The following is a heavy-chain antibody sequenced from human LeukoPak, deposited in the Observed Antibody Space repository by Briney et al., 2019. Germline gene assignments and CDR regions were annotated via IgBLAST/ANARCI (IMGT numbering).Heavy chain of an antibody. V-gene: IGHV4-39*01. J-gene: IGHJ5*02. Sequence: SETLSLTCTVYGGSISSSGYYWGWIRQPPGKGLEWIASIYYSGSTYYNPSLKSRVTISVDTSKNQLSLKLSSLTAADTAVYYCARHEYSGSYYGLSWFDPWGQGTLVTVSS. D-gene: IGHD1-26*01. CDR3: ARHEYSGSYYGLSWFDP. CDR1: GGSISSSGYY. CDR2: IYYSGST.